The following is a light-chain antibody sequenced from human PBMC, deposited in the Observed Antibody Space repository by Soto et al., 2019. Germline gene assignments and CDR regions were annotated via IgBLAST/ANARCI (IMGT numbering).Light chain of an antibody. J-gene: IGLJ3*02. Sequence: QSVLTQPASVSGSPGQSITISCTGTSSDVGSYNLVSWYQQHPCKAPKLMIYEGSKRPSGVSNRFSGSKSGNTASLTSSGLQAEDEADYYCCSYAGSSTLWVFGGGTQLTVL. CDR1: SSDVGSYNL. CDR3: CSYAGSSTLWV. CDR2: EGS. V-gene: IGLV2-23*01.